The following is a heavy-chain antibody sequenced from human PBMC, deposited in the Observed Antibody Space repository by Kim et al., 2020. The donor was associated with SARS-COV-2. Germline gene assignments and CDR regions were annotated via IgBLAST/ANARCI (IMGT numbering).Heavy chain of an antibody. CDR3: ARDCSGGSCYPEIYYYYGMDV. CDR1: GGSISSYY. CDR2: IYTSGST. J-gene: IGHJ6*02. Sequence: SETLSLTCTVSGGSISSYYWSWIRQPAGKGLEWIGRIYTSGSTNYNPSLKSRVTMSVDTSKNQFSLKLSSVTAADTAVYYCARDCSGGSCYPEIYYYYGMDVWGQGTTVTVSS. V-gene: IGHV4-4*07. D-gene: IGHD2-15*01.